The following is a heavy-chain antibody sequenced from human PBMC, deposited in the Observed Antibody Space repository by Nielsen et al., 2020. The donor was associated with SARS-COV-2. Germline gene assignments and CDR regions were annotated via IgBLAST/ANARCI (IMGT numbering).Heavy chain of an antibody. J-gene: IGHJ4*02. Sequence: GGSLRLSCTASGFTLGDYAMSWVRQAPGKGLEWVGRIKSKTDGGTTDYAAPVKGRFTISRDDSKNTLYLQMNSLKTEDTAVYYCTTLYGSGSYDYWGQGTLVTVSS. CDR2: IKSKTDGGTT. V-gene: IGHV3-15*01. CDR1: GFTLGDYA. CDR3: TTLYGSGSYDY. D-gene: IGHD3-10*01.